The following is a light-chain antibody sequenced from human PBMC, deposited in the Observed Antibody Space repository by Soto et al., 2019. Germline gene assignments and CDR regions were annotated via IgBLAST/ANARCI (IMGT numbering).Light chain of an antibody. CDR2: DAS. CDR3: QQYSSYWT. J-gene: IGKJ1*01. V-gene: IGKV1-5*01. CDR1: QSITIW. Sequence: DIQMTQSPSTLSASVGDSVTITCRASQSITIWLAWYQQKPGKAPKLLIYDASSLEGGVPSRFSGSGSGTEFTLTISGLQPDDFATYYCQQYSSYWTFGQGTKVDIK.